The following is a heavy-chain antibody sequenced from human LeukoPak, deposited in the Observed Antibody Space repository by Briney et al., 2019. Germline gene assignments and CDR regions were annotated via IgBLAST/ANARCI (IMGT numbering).Heavy chain of an antibody. J-gene: IGHJ6*04. V-gene: IGHV3-21*01. D-gene: IGHD3-10*02. CDR3: AELGITMIGGV. CDR1: GFTFSSYS. CDR2: ISSSSSYI. Sequence: GGSLRLSCAASGFTFSSYSMNWVRQAPGKGLEWVSSISSSSSYIYYADSVKGRFTISRDNAKNSLYLQMNSLRPEDTAVYYCAELGITMIGGVWGKGTTVTISS.